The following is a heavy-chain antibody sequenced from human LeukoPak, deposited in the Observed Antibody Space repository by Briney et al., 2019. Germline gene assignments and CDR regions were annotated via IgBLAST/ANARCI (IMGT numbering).Heavy chain of an antibody. CDR1: GFTFDDYA. CDR2: ISWNSGSI. CDR3: AKEYYYGSGSYYGMDV. Sequence: GRSLRLSCAASGFTFDDYAMHWVPQAPGKGLEWVSGISWNSGSIGYADSVKGRFTISRDNAKNSLYLQMNSLRAEDTALYYCAKEYYYGSGSYYGMDVWGQGTTVTVSS. V-gene: IGHV3-9*01. J-gene: IGHJ6*02. D-gene: IGHD3-10*01.